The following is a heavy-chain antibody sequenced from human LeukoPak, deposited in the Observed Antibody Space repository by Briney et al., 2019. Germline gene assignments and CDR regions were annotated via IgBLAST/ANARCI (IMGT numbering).Heavy chain of an antibody. V-gene: IGHV3-9*01. Sequence: PGRSLRLSCAASGFTFVDYAMHWVRQAPGKGLEWVSGISWNSGSIGYADSVKGRFTISRDNAKNSLYLQMNSLRAEDTALYYCAKGRYYYGSGLEYWGQGTLVTVSS. D-gene: IGHD3-10*01. CDR2: ISWNSGSI. CDR3: AKGRYYYGSGLEY. J-gene: IGHJ4*02. CDR1: GFTFVDYA.